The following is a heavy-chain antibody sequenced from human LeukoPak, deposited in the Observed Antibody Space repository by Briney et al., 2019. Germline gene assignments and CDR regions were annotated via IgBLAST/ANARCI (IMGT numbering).Heavy chain of an antibody. CDR3: ARVLRSDYYDSSGYTWYFDL. V-gene: IGHV4-31*11. D-gene: IGHD3-22*01. CDR1: GGSFSGYY. CDR2: IYYSGST. Sequence: SETLSLTCAVYGGSFSGYYWSWIRQHPGKGLEWIGYIYYSGSTYYNPSLKSRVTISVDTSKNQFSLKLSSVTAADTAVYYCARVLRSDYYDSSGYTWYFDLWGRGTLVTVSS. J-gene: IGHJ2*01.